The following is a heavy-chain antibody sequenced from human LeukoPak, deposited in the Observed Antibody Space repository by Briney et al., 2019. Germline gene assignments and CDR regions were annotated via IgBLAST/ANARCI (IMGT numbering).Heavy chain of an antibody. Sequence: GGSLRLSCAASGFTFSSYAMHWVRQAPGKGLEWVANIKQGGSEKYYVDSVKGRFTISRDNAKNSLYLQMNSLRAEDTAVYYCASVYSPFAFDIWGQGTMVTVSS. J-gene: IGHJ3*02. V-gene: IGHV3-7*01. D-gene: IGHD1-26*01. CDR2: IKQGGSEK. CDR3: ASVYSPFAFDI. CDR1: GFTFSSYA.